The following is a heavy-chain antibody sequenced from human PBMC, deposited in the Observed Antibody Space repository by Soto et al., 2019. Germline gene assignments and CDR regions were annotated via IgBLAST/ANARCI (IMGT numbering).Heavy chain of an antibody. J-gene: IGHJ6*02. CDR3: ARGGGYDGDYYYGMDV. V-gene: IGHV4-31*03. CDR1: GGSISSGGYY. CDR2: IYYSGST. D-gene: IGHD5-12*01. Sequence: QVQLQESGPGLVKPSQTLSLTCTVSGGSISSGGYYWSWIRQHPGKGLEWIGYIYYSGSTYYNPSLKRRVTISVDTSKNPFALKLSSVTAADTAVYYCARGGGYDGDYYYGMDVWGQGTTVTVS.